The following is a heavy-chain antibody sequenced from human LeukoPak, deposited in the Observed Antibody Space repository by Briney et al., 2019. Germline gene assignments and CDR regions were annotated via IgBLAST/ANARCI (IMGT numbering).Heavy chain of an antibody. CDR3: ARGTGAILWFGEFDY. CDR1: GGSISGYY. CDR2: IYYRGST. J-gene: IGHJ4*02. V-gene: IGHV4-59*01. D-gene: IGHD3-10*01. Sequence: SETLSLTCTVSGGSISGYYWSWIRQPPGKGLEWIGYIYYRGSTNYNPSLKSRVTISADTSKSQFPLKLSSVIAADTAVYYCARGTGAILWFGEFDYWGQGTLVTVSS.